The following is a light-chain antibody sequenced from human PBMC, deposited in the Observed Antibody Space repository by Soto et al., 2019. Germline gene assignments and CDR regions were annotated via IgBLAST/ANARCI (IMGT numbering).Light chain of an antibody. CDR3: QQANSFPFT. CDR1: QGISSC. Sequence: DLQMTQSPSSVSASVGDRVTITCRASQGISSCLAWYQQNPGKAPKLLIYAASSLQSGIPSRFSCSASGTDVTLTLSSLQPEDFANYYCQQANSFPFTFGPGTKVDIK. V-gene: IGKV1-12*01. CDR2: AAS. J-gene: IGKJ3*01.